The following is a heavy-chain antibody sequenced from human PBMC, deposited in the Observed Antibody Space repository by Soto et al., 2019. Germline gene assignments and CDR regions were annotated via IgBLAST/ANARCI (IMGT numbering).Heavy chain of an antibody. J-gene: IGHJ5*02. Sequence: SETLSLTCTVSGGSISSGDFYWSWIRQPPGKGLEWIGYIYYSGSTYYNPSLKSRVTISVDTSKNQFSLKLSSVTAADTAVYYCAREYRAVDATTRFDPWGQGTLVTVSS. CDR2: IYYSGST. CDR1: GGSISSGDFY. D-gene: IGHD6-19*01. V-gene: IGHV4-30-4*01. CDR3: AREYRAVDATTRFDP.